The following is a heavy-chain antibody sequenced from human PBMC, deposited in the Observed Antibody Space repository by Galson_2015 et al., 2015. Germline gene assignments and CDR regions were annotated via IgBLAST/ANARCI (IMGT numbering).Heavy chain of an antibody. CDR3: ARDQEAPYWYFDL. J-gene: IGHJ2*01. CDR1: GFTFSSYS. Sequence: SLRLSCAASGFTFSSYSMNWVRQTPGKGLEWVSYISGSGATIYYADSVKGRFTIPRDNAKNSLYLQMDSLRAEDTAVFYCARDQEAPYWYFDLWGRGTLVTVSS. CDR2: ISGSGATI. D-gene: IGHD6-6*01. V-gene: IGHV3-48*01.